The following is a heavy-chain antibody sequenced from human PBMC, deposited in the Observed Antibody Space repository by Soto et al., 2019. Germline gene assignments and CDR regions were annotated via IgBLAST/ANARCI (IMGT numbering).Heavy chain of an antibody. CDR1: GFIFSDYG. CDR2: ITSTSNNI. J-gene: IGHJ4*02. V-gene: IGHV3-48*01. D-gene: IGHD2-15*01. CDR3: VSLLLKDLRTY. Sequence: EVQLVESGGGLVHPGGSLRLSCAASGFIFSDYGMNWARQAPGRGLEWLSHITSTSNNIYYADSVKGRFTISRDNAKNSLYLQMNSLRAEDTAVYYCVSLLLKDLRTYWGQGPLVTVSS.